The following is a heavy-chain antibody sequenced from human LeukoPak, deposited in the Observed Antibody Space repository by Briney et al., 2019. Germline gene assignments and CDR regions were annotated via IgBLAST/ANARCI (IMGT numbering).Heavy chain of an antibody. Sequence: GGSLRLSCAASGFTFSSYAMSWVRQAPGKGLEWVSVIYSGGSTYYADSVKGRFTISRDNSKNTLYLQMNSLRAEDTAVYYCARDLGYSYGIYWGQGTLVTVSS. V-gene: IGHV3-53*01. CDR2: IYSGGST. D-gene: IGHD5-18*01. CDR3: ARDLGYSYGIY. CDR1: GFTFSSYA. J-gene: IGHJ4*02.